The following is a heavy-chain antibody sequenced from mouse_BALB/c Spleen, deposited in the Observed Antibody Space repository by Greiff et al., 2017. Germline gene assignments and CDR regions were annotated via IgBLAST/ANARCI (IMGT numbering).Heavy chain of an antibody. CDR2: ISSGSSTI. CDR3: ARTYYRKGAMDY. V-gene: IGHV5-17*02. Sequence: EVKLVESGGGLVQPGGSRKLSCAASGFTFSSFGMHWVRQAPEKGLEWVAYISSGSSTIYYADTVKGRFTISRDNPKNTLFLQMTSLRSEDTAMYYCARTYYRKGAMDYWGQGTSVTVSS. J-gene: IGHJ4*01. D-gene: IGHD2-14*01. CDR1: GFTFSSFG.